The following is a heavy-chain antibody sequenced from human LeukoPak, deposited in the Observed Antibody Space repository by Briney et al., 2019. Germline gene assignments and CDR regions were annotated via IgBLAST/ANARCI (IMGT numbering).Heavy chain of an antibody. CDR1: GGSISSSNW. J-gene: IGHJ3*02. D-gene: IGHD2-2*01. CDR2: IYHSGST. Sequence: PSGTLSLTCAVSGGSISSSNWWSWVRQPPGKGLEWIGEIYHSGSTNYNPSLKSRVTISVDKSKNQFSLKLSSVTAADTAVYYCAREQWDIVVVPAAHHAFDIWGQGTMVTVSS. CDR3: AREQWDIVVVPAAHHAFDI. V-gene: IGHV4-4*02.